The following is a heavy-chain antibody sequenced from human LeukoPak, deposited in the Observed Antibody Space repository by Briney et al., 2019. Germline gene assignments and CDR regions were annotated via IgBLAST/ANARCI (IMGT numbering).Heavy chain of an antibody. CDR1: GGTFSSYA. V-gene: IGHV1-8*02. CDR3: ARGTGYCSGGSCYSGYYGMDV. CDR2: MNPNSGNT. D-gene: IGHD2-15*01. J-gene: IGHJ6*02. Sequence: GSSVKVSCKASGGTFSSYAISWVRQAPGQGLEWMGWMNPNSGNTAYAQKFQGRVTMTRNTSISTAYMELSSPRSEDTAVYYCARGTGYCSGGSCYSGYYGMDVWGQGTTVTVSS.